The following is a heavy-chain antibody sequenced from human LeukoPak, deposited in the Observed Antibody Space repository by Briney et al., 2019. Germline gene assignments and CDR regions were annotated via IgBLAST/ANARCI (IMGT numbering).Heavy chain of an antibody. CDR3: VRDKNYYDNSDPRYHFDY. CDR2: ISPYSGYT. J-gene: IGHJ4*02. CDR1: GYTFTTCG. Sequence: ASVKVSCKASGYTFTTCGISWVRQAPGQGLEWMGWISPYSGYTDYAQKFQGRVSMTTDTSTTTGYMELRSLRSDGTAVYYCVRDKNYYDNSDPRYHFDYWGQGTLVTVPS. V-gene: IGHV1-18*01. D-gene: IGHD3-22*01.